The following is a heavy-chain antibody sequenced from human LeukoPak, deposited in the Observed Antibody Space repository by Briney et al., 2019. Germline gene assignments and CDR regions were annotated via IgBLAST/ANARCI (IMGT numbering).Heavy chain of an antibody. CDR3: ARLYSSSSGRTFDV. Sequence: GGSLRLSCAASGFTFSSYAMSWVRQAPGKGLEWVSAISGSGGSTYYADSVKGRFTISRDNSKDTLYLQINSLRAEDTAVYYCARLYSSSSGRTFDVWGQGTMVTVSS. J-gene: IGHJ3*01. CDR2: ISGSGGST. CDR1: GFTFSSYA. V-gene: IGHV3-23*01. D-gene: IGHD6-6*01.